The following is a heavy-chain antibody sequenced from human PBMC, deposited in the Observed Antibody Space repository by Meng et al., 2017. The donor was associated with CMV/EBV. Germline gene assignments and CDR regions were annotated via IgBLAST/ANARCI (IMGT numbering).Heavy chain of an antibody. CDR2: IYWDDDK. V-gene: IGHV2-5*02. CDR3: ARIAAAGRFDY. CDR1: GFSLSTSGVV. J-gene: IGHJ4*02. Sequence: ITFKESGPPLVKPTQTLTLTCTFSGFSLSTSGVVVGWIRQPPGKALEWLALIYWDDDKRYSPSLKSRLTITKDTSKNQVVLTMTNMDSVDTATYYCARIAAAGRFDYWGQGTLVTVSS. D-gene: IGHD6-13*01.